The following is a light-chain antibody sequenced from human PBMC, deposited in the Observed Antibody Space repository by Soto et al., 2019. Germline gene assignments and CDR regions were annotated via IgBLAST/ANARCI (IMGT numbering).Light chain of an antibody. J-gene: IGKJ1*01. CDR2: KAS. CDR3: QQYNSYST. Sequence: DIQMTQSPSTLSGSVGDRVTITCRASQSISSWLAWYQQKPGKAPKILIYKASSLESGVPSRFSGSGSGTEFTLTISSLQPDDFATYYCQQYNSYSTLGQGTKVDIK. V-gene: IGKV1-5*03. CDR1: QSISSW.